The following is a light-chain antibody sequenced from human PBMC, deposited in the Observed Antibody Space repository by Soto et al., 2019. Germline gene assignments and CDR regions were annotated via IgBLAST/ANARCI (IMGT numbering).Light chain of an antibody. CDR1: SGSVGGYNY. CDR3: SSYTRNSTLV. V-gene: IGLV2-14*01. Sequence: QSALTQPASVSGSPGQSITISCTGTSGSVGGYNYVSWYQQHPGKAPKLMIYEVSNRPSGVSNRFSGSKSGNTASLTISGLQAEDEADYYCSSYTRNSTLVFGGGTKLTAL. CDR2: EVS. J-gene: IGLJ2*01.